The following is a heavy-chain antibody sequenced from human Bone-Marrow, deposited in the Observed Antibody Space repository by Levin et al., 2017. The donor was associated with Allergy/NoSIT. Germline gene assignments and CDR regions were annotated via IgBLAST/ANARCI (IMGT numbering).Heavy chain of an antibody. CDR1: GFTFSNAW. J-gene: IGHJ6*02. V-gene: IGHV3-15*01. Sequence: GGSLRLSCAASGFTFSNAWMSWVRQAPGKGLEWVGRIKSKTDGGTTDYAAPVKGRFTISRDDSKNTLYLQMNSLKTEDTAVYYCTTEGSLGVVIPLPLGYGMDVWGQGTTVTVSS. D-gene: IGHD3-3*01. CDR3: TTEGSLGVVIPLPLGYGMDV. CDR2: IKSKTDGGTT.